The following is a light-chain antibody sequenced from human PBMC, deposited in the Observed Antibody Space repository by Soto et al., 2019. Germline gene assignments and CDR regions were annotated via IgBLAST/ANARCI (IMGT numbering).Light chain of an antibody. CDR3: QQLNSYP. CDR2: AAS. V-gene: IGKV1-9*01. J-gene: IGKJ4*01. CDR1: QGISSY. Sequence: IQLTQSPSSLSASVGDRVTITCRASQGISSYLAWYQQKPGKAPKLLICAASTLQSGVPSWFSGSGSGTDFTLTISSLQTEDFATEYCQQLNSYPFGGGTKVEIK.